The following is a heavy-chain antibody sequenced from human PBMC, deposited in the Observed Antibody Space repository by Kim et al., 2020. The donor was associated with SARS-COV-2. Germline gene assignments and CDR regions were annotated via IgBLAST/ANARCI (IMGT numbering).Heavy chain of an antibody. D-gene: IGHD3-10*01. CDR1: GGSISSSSYY. V-gene: IGHV4-39*01. CDR3: ARLVRGGSYIDY. Sequence: SETLSLTCTVSGGSISSSSYYWGWIRQPPGKGLEWIGSIYYSGSTYYNPSLKSRVTISVDTSKNQFSLKLSSVTAADTAVYYCARLVRGGSYIDYWGQGT. J-gene: IGHJ4*02. CDR2: IYYSGST.